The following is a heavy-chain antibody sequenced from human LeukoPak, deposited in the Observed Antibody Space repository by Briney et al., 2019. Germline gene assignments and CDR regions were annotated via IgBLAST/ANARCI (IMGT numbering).Heavy chain of an antibody. CDR1: GGSFSGYY. D-gene: IGHD3-3*01. CDR3: ARAQYYDFWREKRQFDY. Sequence: PSETLSLTCAVYGGSFSGYYWSLIRQPPGKGLEWIGEINHSGSTNYNPSLKSRVTISVDTSKNQFSLKLSSVTAADTAVYYCARAQYYDFWREKRQFDYWGQGTLVTVSS. J-gene: IGHJ4*02. V-gene: IGHV4-34*01. CDR2: INHSGST.